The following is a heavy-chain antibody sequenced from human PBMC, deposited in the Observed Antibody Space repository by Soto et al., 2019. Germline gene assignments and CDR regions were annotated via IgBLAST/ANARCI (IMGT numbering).Heavy chain of an antibody. CDR2: IYYSGST. Sequence: SETLSLTCTVSGGSISSGGYYWSWIRQHPGKGLEWIGYIYYSGSTYYNPSLKSRVTISVDTSKNQFSLKLSSVTAADTAVYYCARGNQLPNYFDYWGQGTLVTVFS. CDR3: ARGNQLPNYFDY. V-gene: IGHV4-31*03. J-gene: IGHJ4*02. CDR1: GGSISSGGYY. D-gene: IGHD2-2*01.